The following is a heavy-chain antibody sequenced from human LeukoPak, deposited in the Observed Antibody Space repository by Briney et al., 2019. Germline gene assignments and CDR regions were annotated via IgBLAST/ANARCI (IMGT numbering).Heavy chain of an antibody. D-gene: IGHD2-2*01. J-gene: IGHJ4*02. CDR3: ARGVVVPAAPLDC. Sequence: GGSLGLSCAASGFTFSSYSMNWVRQAPGKGLEWVSSISSSSSYIYYADSVKGRFTISRDNAKNSLYLQMNSLRAEDTAVYYCARGVVVPAAPLDCRGQGTLVTVSS. V-gene: IGHV3-21*01. CDR1: GFTFSSYS. CDR2: ISSSSSYI.